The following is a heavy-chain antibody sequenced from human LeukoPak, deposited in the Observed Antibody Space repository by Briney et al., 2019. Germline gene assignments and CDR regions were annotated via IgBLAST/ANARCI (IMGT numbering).Heavy chain of an antibody. Sequence: GGSLRLSCAASGFTFSTYAMSWVRQAPGKGLEWVSTISGSGANTYYADSVRGRFTISRDNSKNTLYLQMNSLRAEDTAVYYCAREMKTTRYCSSTSCYTPGFSFDYWGQGTLVTVSS. V-gene: IGHV3-23*01. J-gene: IGHJ4*02. D-gene: IGHD2-2*02. CDR2: ISGSGANT. CDR3: AREMKTTRYCSSTSCYTPGFSFDY. CDR1: GFTFSTYA.